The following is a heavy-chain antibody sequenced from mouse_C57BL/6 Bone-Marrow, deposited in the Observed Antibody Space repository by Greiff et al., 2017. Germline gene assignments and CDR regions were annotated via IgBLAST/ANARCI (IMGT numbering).Heavy chain of an antibody. D-gene: IGHD2-4*01. CDR3: ARWGDYDAWFAY. Sequence: QVQLKQPGAELVKPGASVKLPCKASGYTFTSYWMQWVKQRPGQGLEWIGEIDPSDSYTNYNQKFKGKATLTVDTSSSTAYMQLSSLTSEDSAVYYCARWGDYDAWFAYWGQGTLVTVSA. J-gene: IGHJ3*01. V-gene: IGHV1-50*01. CDR2: IDPSDSYT. CDR1: GYTFTSYW.